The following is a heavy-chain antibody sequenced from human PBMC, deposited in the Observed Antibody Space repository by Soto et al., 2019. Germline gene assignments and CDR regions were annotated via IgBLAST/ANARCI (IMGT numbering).Heavy chain of an antibody. D-gene: IGHD6-19*01. CDR1: GFTFSSYA. V-gene: IGHV3-23*01. Sequence: EVQLLESGGGLVQPGGSLRLSCAASGFTFSSYAMSWVRQAPGKGLECVSVISGSGGSTYYADSVKGRFTISRDNYKNTLYLQMNSLRAEDTAVYYCAKGLAWLVLYGFDYWGQGTLVTVSS. CDR3: AKGLAWLVLYGFDY. J-gene: IGHJ4*02. CDR2: ISGSGGST.